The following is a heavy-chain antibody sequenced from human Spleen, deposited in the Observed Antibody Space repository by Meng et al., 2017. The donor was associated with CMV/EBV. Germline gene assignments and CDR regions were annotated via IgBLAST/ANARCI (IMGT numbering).Heavy chain of an antibody. Sequence: LTCGVYGGSFRGYYWSWIRQSPGKGLEWIGEINHSGSDNYNPSLKSRVTISVDTSKNQFSLKVRSVTAADTAVYYCATSVWLRAGFDNWGQGTLVTVSS. CDR3: ATSVWLRAGFDN. J-gene: IGHJ4*02. D-gene: IGHD5-12*01. CDR2: INHSGSD. CDR1: GGSFRGYY. V-gene: IGHV4-34*01.